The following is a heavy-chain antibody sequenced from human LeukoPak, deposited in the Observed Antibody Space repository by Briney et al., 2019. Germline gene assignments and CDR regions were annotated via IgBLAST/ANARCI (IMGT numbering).Heavy chain of an antibody. V-gene: IGHV4-59*01. CDR2: IYYRGST. J-gene: IGHJ3*02. CDR1: GGSISNYH. CDR3: VRVQADGHSDI. Sequence: SETLSLTCTVSGGSISNYHWSWIRQPPEKGLGWIGYIYYRGSTKYNPSLESRVTISVDMSKNQFSLKLNSVTAADTAVYYCVRVQADGHSDIWGQGTMVTVSS. D-gene: IGHD5-24*01.